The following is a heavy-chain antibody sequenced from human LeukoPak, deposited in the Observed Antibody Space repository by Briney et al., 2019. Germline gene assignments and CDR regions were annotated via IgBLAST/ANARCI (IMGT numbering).Heavy chain of an antibody. D-gene: IGHD5-18*01. CDR1: GFTVSSNY. CDR2: IYPNGNT. CDR3: ARRGHGYGSPFDY. V-gene: IGHV3-66*04. J-gene: IGHJ4*02. Sequence: TGGSLRLSCAASGFTVSSNYMNWVRQAPGKGLEWVPMIYPNGNTFYTDSVKGRFTISRDNSKNTLDLQMSSLRAEDTAVYYCARRGHGYGSPFDYWGQGTLVTVSS.